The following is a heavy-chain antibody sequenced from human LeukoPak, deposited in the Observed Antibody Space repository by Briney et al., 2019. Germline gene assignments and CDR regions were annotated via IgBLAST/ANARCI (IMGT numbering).Heavy chain of an antibody. D-gene: IGHD2-2*01. CDR3: AKGGKVPAAISASWYSFSSSEFDY. Sequence: GGSLRLSCAASGFTFSSYGMHWVRQAPGKGLEWVAVISYDGSNKYYADSVKGRFTISRDNSNNTLYLQMNSLRAEDTAVYYCAKGGKVPAAISASWYSFSSSEFDYWGQGTLVTVSS. J-gene: IGHJ4*02. CDR1: GFTFSSYG. V-gene: IGHV3-30*18. CDR2: ISYDGSNK.